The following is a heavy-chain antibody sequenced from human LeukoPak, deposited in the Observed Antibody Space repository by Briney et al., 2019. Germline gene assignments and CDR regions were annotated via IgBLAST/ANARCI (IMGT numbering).Heavy chain of an antibody. J-gene: IGHJ4*02. CDR1: GFTFSSYA. CDR3: ASRGLDYYDSSGYYYPY. CDR2: ISGSGGST. D-gene: IGHD3-22*01. V-gene: IGHV3-23*01. Sequence: GGSLRLSCAASGFTFSSYAMSWVRQAPGKGLEWVSAISGSGGSTYYADSVKGRFTISRDNSKNTLYLQMNSLRAGDTAVYYCASRGLDYYDSSGYYYPYWGQGTLVTVSS.